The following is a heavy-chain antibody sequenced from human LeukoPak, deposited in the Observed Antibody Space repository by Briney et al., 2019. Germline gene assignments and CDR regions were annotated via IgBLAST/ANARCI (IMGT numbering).Heavy chain of an antibody. V-gene: IGHV1-3*01. D-gene: IGHD6-19*01. CDR1: GYSFTSYA. CDR3: AREYSSGWYYFDY. Sequence: AAVKVSCKASGYSFTSYAMHWVRQALGQRPEWMGWTNVDSGNTKYSEKFQDRVTITRDTSAGTAYEELSRLSSEDTAIYYCAREYSSGWYYFDYWGQGTLVTVSS. J-gene: IGHJ4*02. CDR2: TNVDSGNT.